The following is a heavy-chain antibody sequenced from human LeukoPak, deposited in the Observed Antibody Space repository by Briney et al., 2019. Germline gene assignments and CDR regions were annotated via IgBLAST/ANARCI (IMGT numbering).Heavy chain of an antibody. Sequence: SQTLSLTCAISGDSVSSNSAAWNWIRQSPSRGLEWLGRTYYRSKWYNDYAVSVKSRITINPDTSKNQFSLQLNSVTPGDTAVYYCARGITMVRGVIPPVFDYWGQGTLVTVSS. CDR3: ARGITMVRGVIPPVFDY. V-gene: IGHV6-1*01. J-gene: IGHJ4*02. D-gene: IGHD3-10*01. CDR2: TYYRSKWYN. CDR1: GDSVSSNSAA.